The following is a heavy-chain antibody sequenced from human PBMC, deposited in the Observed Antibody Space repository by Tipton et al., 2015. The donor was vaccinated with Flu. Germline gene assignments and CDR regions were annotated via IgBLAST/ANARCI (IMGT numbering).Heavy chain of an antibody. V-gene: IGHV4-59*04. Sequence: GLVKPSETLSLTCTVSGGSISSHYWSWIRQPPGKGLEWIGKIYYNGHIYYNPSLKSRVTISVDTSKNHFSLKLRSVTAADTAAYYCAQARFFYFDSWGQGTLVTVSS. J-gene: IGHJ4*02. CDR2: IYYNGHI. CDR1: GGSISSHY. D-gene: IGHD3-10*01. CDR3: AQARFFYFDS.